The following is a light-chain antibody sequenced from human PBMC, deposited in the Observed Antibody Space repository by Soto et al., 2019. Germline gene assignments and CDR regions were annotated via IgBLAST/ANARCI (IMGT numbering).Light chain of an antibody. V-gene: IGKV1-6*01. CDR1: QDIGND. J-gene: IGKJ4*01. CDR3: LQDYNFLLT. Sequence: AIQMTQSPSSLSASVGDRVTITCRASQDIGNDLAWYQQRPGKAPKLLIYAASSLQSGVPSRFSGSGSGTDFTLTISSLQPGDFAAYYCLQDYNFLLTFGGGTKVEIK. CDR2: AAS.